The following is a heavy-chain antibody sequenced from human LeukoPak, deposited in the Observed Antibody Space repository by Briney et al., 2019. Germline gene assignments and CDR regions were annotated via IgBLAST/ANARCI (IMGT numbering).Heavy chain of an antibody. CDR3: AMTTEYYYDSSGFFDY. V-gene: IGHV4-39*01. Sequence: SETLSLTCAVYGGSFSGYYWGWIRQPPGKGLEWIGSISYSGSTYYNASLKSRVTISVDTSKNQFSLKLSSVTAADTAVYYCAMTTEYYYDSSGFFDYWGQGTLVTVSS. CDR1: GGSFSGYY. D-gene: IGHD3-22*01. J-gene: IGHJ4*02. CDR2: ISYSGST.